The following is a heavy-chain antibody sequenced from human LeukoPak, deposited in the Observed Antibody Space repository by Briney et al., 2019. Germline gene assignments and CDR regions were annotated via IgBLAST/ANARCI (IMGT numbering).Heavy chain of an antibody. CDR3: ARQVAARPLDY. J-gene: IGHJ4*02. CDR2: TYTSGST. D-gene: IGHD6-6*01. V-gene: IGHV4-4*07. CDR1: GGSISSYY. Sequence: PSETLSLTCTVSGGSISSYYWSWIRQPAGKGLEWIGRTYTSGSTNYNPSLKSRVTVSVDTSKNQFSLKLNSVTAADTAVYYCARQVAARPLDYWGQGTLVTVSS.